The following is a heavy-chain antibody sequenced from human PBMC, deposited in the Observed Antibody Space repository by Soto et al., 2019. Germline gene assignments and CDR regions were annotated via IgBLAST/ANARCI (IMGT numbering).Heavy chain of an antibody. Sequence: GGSLRLSCAASGFTFSDYYMSWIRQAPGKGLEWVSHISSSGRSIYYADSVKGRFTVSRDNAKNSLYLQMNSLRAEDTAVYYCARPSYYYYGMDVWGQGTTVTVSS. CDR3: ARPSYYYYGMDV. CDR1: GFTFSDYY. V-gene: IGHV3-11*04. CDR2: ISSSGRSI. J-gene: IGHJ6*02.